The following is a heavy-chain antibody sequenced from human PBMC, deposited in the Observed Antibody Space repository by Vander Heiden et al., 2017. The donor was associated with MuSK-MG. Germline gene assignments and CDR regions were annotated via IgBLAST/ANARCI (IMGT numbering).Heavy chain of an antibody. CDR1: GFTFTNYF. CDR3: ARDNSDTFDEVFGWWFDP. V-gene: IGHV1-46*03. D-gene: IGHD3-3*01. CDR2: INPSGDST. Sequence: QVQLVQSGAEVRKPGASVKVSCKASGFTFTNYFMHWVRQAPGQGLEWMGIINPSGDSTSYAQKFQGRVTMTRDTSTSTVYMELSSLTSDDTAVYYCARDNSDTFDEVFGWWFDPWGQGTLVTVSS. J-gene: IGHJ5*02.